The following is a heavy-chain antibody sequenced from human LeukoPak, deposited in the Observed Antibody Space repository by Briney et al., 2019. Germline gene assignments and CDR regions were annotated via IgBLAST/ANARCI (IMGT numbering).Heavy chain of an antibody. CDR3: AKHYDSSGYFYYYYMDV. CDR1: GFTISSYA. CDR2: ISGSGGST. J-gene: IGHJ6*03. Sequence: GGSLRLSCAASGFTISSYAMSWVRQAPGKGLEWVSGISGSGGSTYYADSVKGRFTISRDNPKNTLYLQMNSLRAEDTAVYYCAKHYDSSGYFYYYYMDVWGKGTTVTVSS. V-gene: IGHV3-23*01. D-gene: IGHD3-22*01.